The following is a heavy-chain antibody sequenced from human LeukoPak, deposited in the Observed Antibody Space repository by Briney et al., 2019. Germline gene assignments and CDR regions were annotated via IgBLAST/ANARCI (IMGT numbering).Heavy chain of an antibody. CDR3: ASSSDAEYFQR. J-gene: IGHJ1*01. Sequence: GRSLRLSCAASGFTFSSYAMHWVRQAPGKGLEWVAVISYDGSNKYYADFVKGRFTISRDNSKNTLYLQMNSLRAEDTAVYYCASSSDAEYFQRWGQGTLVTVSS. CDR1: GFTFSSYA. V-gene: IGHV3-30*01. CDR2: ISYDGSNK.